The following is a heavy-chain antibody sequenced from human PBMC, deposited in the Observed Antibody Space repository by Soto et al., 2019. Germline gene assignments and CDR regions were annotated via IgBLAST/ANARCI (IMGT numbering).Heavy chain of an antibody. CDR3: ARSMVRGGWFDS. D-gene: IGHD3-10*01. Sequence: KTSETLSLTCTVTSGSNSSGDYYWSWIRQPPGKGLEWIGYIYHTGRDYYEPSLKSRATISIDTSKNQCSLKLNSVTAADTAIYFCARSMVRGGWFDSWGQGTLVTVSS. V-gene: IGHV4-30-4*01. CDR2: IYHTGRD. CDR1: SGSNSSGDYY. J-gene: IGHJ5*01.